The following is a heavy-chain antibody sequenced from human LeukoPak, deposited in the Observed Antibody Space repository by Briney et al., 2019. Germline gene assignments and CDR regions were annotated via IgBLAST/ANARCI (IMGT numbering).Heavy chain of an antibody. CDR1: EFTFSNHW. CDR2: INSDGSST. CDR3: ATTVLETRNGMDV. V-gene: IGHV3-74*01. Sequence: GGSLRLSCEASEFTFSNHWVHWVRQAPGKGLAWVSRINSDGSSTNYADSVKGRFTISRDNAKKTLYLQMNSLRVEDTAVYYCATTVLETRNGMDVWGQGTTVTVSS. J-gene: IGHJ6*02. D-gene: IGHD1-1*01.